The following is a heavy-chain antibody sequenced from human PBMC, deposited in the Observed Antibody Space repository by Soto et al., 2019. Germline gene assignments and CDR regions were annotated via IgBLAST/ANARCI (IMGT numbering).Heavy chain of an antibody. CDR3: ARGTDYGDYENYYYYYYMDV. D-gene: IGHD4-17*01. CDR1: GGSFSGYY. J-gene: IGHJ6*03. V-gene: IGHV4-34*01. CDR2: INHSGST. Sequence: SETLSLTCAVYGGSFSGYYWSWIRQPPGKGLEWIGEINHSGSTNYNPSLKSRVTISVDTSKNQFSLKLSSVTAADTAVYYCARGTDYGDYENYYYYYYMDVWGKGTTVTVSS.